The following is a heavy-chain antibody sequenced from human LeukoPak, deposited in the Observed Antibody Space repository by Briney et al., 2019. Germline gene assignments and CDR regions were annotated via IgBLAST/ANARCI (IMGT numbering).Heavy chain of an antibody. CDR2: IIPIFGTA. V-gene: IGHV1-69*05. CDR3: ARARVAEDQPFGY. D-gene: IGHD2-2*01. J-gene: IGHJ4*02. Sequence: ASVKVSCKASGGTFSSYAISWVRQAPGQGLEWMGGIIPIFGTANYAQKFQGRVTITTDESTSTAYMELSSLRSEDTAVYYCARARVAEDQPFGYWGQGTLVTVSS. CDR1: GGTFSSYA.